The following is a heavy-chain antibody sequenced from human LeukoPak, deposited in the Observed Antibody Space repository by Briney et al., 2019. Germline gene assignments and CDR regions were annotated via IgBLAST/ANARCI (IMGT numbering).Heavy chain of an antibody. CDR1: GFTFSSYA. CDR2: ISYDGSNK. D-gene: IGHD6-13*01. J-gene: IGHJ4*02. Sequence: PGGSLRLSCAASGFTFSSYAMHWVRQAPGKGLEWVAVISYDGSNKYYADSVKGRFTISRDNSKNTLYLQMNSLRAEDTAVYYCAREFEQPSQFDYWGQGTLVTVSS. V-gene: IGHV3-30-3*01. CDR3: AREFEQPSQFDY.